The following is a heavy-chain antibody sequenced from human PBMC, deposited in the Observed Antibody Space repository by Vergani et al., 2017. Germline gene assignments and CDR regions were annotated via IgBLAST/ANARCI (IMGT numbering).Heavy chain of an antibody. CDR1: GYSISSGYY. V-gene: IGHV4-61*01. CDR2: IYSTGST. D-gene: IGHD3-9*01. CDR3: ARVMYRDEASTGYRLEGMDI. J-gene: IGHJ6*02. Sequence: QLQESGSGLVKPSETLSLTCTVSGYSISSGYYWSWIRQSPGKGLEWIGYIYSTGSTNYNPSLNSRVTMSVDTSKNQFSLKLRSVTAADTAVYFCARVMYRDEASTGYRLEGMDIWGQGTTVTISS.